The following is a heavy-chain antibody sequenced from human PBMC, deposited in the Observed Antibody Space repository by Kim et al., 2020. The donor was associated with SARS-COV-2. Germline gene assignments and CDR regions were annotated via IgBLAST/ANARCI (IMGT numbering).Heavy chain of an antibody. D-gene: IGHD1-1*01. CDR2: IKANADGGTT. J-gene: IGHJ4*02. CDR3: TTLQMATTIPDY. Sequence: GGSLRLSCAASRFTFINAWMSWVRQAPGKGLEWVGRIKANADGGTTDYADPVKGRFTISRDDSTNTLYLQMNGLKTEDSAVYYCTTLQMATTIPDYWGQG. V-gene: IGHV3-15*01. CDR1: RFTFINAW.